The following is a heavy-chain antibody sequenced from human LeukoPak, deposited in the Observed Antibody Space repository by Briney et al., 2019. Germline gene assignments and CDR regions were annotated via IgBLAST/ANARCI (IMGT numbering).Heavy chain of an antibody. CDR3: ASLPTNYDILTGQIDY. CDR1: GGFISSSNW. D-gene: IGHD3-9*01. CDR2: IYHSGST. V-gene: IGHV4-4*02. Sequence: PSETLSLTCAVSGGFISSSNWWSWVRQPPGKGLEWIGEIYHSGSTNYNPSLKSRVTISVDKSKNQFSLKLSSVTAADTAVYYCASLPTNYDILTGQIDYWGQGTLVTVSS. J-gene: IGHJ4*02.